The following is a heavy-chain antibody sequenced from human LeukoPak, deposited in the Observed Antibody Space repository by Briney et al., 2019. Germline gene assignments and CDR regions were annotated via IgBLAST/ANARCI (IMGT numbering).Heavy chain of an antibody. CDR1: GSTFSSYE. J-gene: IGHJ6*02. CDR3: ARDLSSSCGGSYYYYYGMDV. Sequence: GGSLRLSCAASGSTFSSYEMNWVRQAPGKGLEWVSYISSSGSTIYYADSVKGRFTISRDNAKNSLYLQMNSLRAEDTAVYYCARDLSSSCGGSYYYYYGMDVWGQGTTVTVS. V-gene: IGHV3-48*03. D-gene: IGHD6-13*01. CDR2: ISSSGSTI.